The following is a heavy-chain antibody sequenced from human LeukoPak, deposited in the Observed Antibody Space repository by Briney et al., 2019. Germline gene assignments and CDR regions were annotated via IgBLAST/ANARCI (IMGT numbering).Heavy chain of an antibody. CDR2: IYYSGST. D-gene: IGHD3-10*01. V-gene: IGHV4-39*07. Sequence: SETLSLTCTVSGGSISSNNYYWGWIRQPPGKGLEWIGSIYYSGSTYYNPSLKSRVTISVDTSKNQFSLKLSSVTAADTAVYYCARGRRITMVRGVSLPDYWGQGTLVTVS. J-gene: IGHJ4*02. CDR1: GGSISSNNYY. CDR3: ARGRRITMVRGVSLPDY.